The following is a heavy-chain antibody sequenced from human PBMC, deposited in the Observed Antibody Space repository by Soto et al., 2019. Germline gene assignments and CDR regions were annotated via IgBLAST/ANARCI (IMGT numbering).Heavy chain of an antibody. Sequence: SETLSLTCAVYGASFSGYYWSWIRQPPGKGLEWIGEINHSGSTNYNPSLKSRVTISVDTSKSQFSLKLSSVTAADTAVYYCARGWGRIFDYWGQGTLVTVSS. D-gene: IGHD7-27*01. CDR1: GASFSGYY. V-gene: IGHV4-34*01. CDR2: INHSGST. J-gene: IGHJ4*02. CDR3: ARGWGRIFDY.